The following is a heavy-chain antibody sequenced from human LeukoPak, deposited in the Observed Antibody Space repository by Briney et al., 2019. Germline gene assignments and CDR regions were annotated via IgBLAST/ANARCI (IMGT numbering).Heavy chain of an antibody. V-gene: IGHV4-59*12. J-gene: IGHJ4*02. Sequence: PSETLSLTCTVSGSSINNYYWSWIRQPPGRGLEWLAYTHYSADRNNNPSVRSRVTISLDASKNQVSLRLSSVSAADTAVYYCSRLGHCSGGCCYFDYWGQGTLVTVSS. D-gene: IGHD6-19*01. CDR3: SRLGHCSGGCCYFDY. CDR1: GSSINNYY. CDR2: THYSADR.